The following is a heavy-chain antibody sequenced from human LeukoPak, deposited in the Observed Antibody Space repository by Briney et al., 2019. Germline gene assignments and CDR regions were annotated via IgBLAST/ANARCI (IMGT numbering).Heavy chain of an antibody. CDR3: ARDSADSSSWYDY. Sequence: SETLSLTCTVSGGSISSSSYYWGWIRQPPGKGLEWIASIYYSGSTYDNPSLKSRVTISVDTSKNQFSLKLSSVTAADTAVYYCARDSADSSSWYDYWGQGTLVTVSS. CDR2: IYYSGST. V-gene: IGHV4-39*07. J-gene: IGHJ4*02. D-gene: IGHD6-13*01. CDR1: GGSISSSSYY.